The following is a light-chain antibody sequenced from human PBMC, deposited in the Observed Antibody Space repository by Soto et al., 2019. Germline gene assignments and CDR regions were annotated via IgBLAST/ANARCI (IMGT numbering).Light chain of an antibody. V-gene: IGKV3-11*01. CDR3: QQRHMWPIR. Sequence: EVVLTHSPFTLSLSPVERSTLSFMASQSFRGLLAWYQQKPGQAPRLLIYDAYNRATGIPPRFSGSGSGTDFTLTISSLEPEDSAVYYCQQRHMWPIRFGQGTRLEI. J-gene: IGKJ5*01. CDR2: DAY. CDR1: QSFRGL.